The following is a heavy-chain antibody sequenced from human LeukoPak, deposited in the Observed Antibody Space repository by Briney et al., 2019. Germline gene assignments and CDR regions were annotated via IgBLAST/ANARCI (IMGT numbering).Heavy chain of an antibody. J-gene: IGHJ6*02. CDR1: GFTFSDYY. CDR3: ARDSYYYDRSGMDV. D-gene: IGHD3-22*01. CDR2: ISSSGTTR. V-gene: IGHV3-11*04. Sequence: GGSLRLSCAASGFTFSDYYMSWIRQAPGKGLEWVSYISSSGTTRYYADSVKGRFTISRDNAKNTLYLQMNSLRAEDTAVYYCARDSYYYDRSGMDVWGQGTTVTVSS.